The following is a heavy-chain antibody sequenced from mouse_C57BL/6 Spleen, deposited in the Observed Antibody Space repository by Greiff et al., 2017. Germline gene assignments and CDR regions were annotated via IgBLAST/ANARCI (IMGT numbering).Heavy chain of an antibody. CDR2: IDPSDSYT. CDR3: ARSGITTVRNFDY. J-gene: IGHJ2*01. V-gene: IGHV1-69*01. CDR1: GYTFTSYW. Sequence: VQLQQPGAELVMPGASVKLSCKASGYTFTSYWMHWVKQRPGQGLEWIGEIDPSDSYTNYNQKFKGKSTLTVDKSSSTAYMQLSSLTSEDSAVYYCARSGITTVRNFDYWGQGTTLTVSS. D-gene: IGHD1-1*01.